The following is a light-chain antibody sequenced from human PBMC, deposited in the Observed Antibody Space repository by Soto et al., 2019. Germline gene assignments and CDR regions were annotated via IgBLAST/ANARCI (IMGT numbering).Light chain of an antibody. Sequence: QSVLTQSPSASASLGASVKLTCTLSSGHSSYAIAWHQQQPEKGPRYLMKVNSDGSHNKGDGIPDRFSGSSSGAERYLTISSLQSADEADYYCQTWGTGIHVVFGGGTKLTVL. CDR1: SGHSSYA. CDR2: VNSDGSH. J-gene: IGLJ2*01. V-gene: IGLV4-69*01. CDR3: QTWGTGIHVV.